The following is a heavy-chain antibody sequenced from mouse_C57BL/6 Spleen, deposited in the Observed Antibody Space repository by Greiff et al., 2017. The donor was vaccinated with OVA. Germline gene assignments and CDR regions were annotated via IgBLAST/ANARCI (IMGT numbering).Heavy chain of an antibody. CDR2: IDPETGGT. CDR3: TRSGDGYRYYYAMDY. J-gene: IGHJ4*01. CDR1: GYTFTDYE. Sequence: VQLQQSGAELVRPGASVTLSCKASGYTFTDYEMHWVKQTPVHGLEWIGAIDPETGGTAYNQKFKGKAILTADKSSSTAYMELRSLTSEDSAVYYCTRSGDGYRYYYAMDYWGQGTSVTVSS. V-gene: IGHV1-15*01. D-gene: IGHD2-3*01.